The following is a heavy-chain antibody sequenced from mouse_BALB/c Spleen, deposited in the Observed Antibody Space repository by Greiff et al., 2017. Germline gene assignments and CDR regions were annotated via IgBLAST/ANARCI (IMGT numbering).Heavy chain of an antibody. CDR1: GFTFSDYY. V-gene: IGHV5-4*02. CDR2: ISDGGSYT. Sequence: EVMLVESGGGLVKPGGSLKLSCAASGFTFSDYYMYWVRQTPEKRLEWVATISDGGSYTYYPDSVKGRFTISRDNAKNNLYLQMSSLKSEDTAMYYCARKLMITHYAMDYWGQGTSVTVSS. J-gene: IGHJ4*01. D-gene: IGHD2-4*01. CDR3: ARKLMITHYAMDY.